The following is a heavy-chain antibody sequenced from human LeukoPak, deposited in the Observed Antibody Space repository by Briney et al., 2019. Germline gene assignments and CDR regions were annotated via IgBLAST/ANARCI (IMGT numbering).Heavy chain of an antibody. CDR1: GFSFRTSD. V-gene: IGHV3-13*01. D-gene: IGHD6-13*01. CDR3: TREGRSSNWADWYFDL. Sequence: GGSLRLSCAASGFSFRTSDMHWVRQAPGKGLEWVSAIGTVGDTYYPGSVKGRFTISRDDAKNSLYLQMDNLRAGDTAIYYCTREGRSSNWADWYFDLWGRGTLVTVSS. CDR2: IGTVGDT. J-gene: IGHJ2*01.